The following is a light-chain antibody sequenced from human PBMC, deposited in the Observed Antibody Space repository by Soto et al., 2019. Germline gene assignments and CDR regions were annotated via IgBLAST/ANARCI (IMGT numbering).Light chain of an antibody. Sequence: DIQMTQSPSSLTASVGDRVTITCQASQDISNYLNWYQQKPGKAPKLLIYDASNLETGVPSRFSGSGSGTDFTFTISSLQPEDIATYYCQQYDNYSTFGPGTKVDIK. J-gene: IGKJ3*01. V-gene: IGKV1-33*01. CDR1: QDISNY. CDR3: QQYDNYST. CDR2: DAS.